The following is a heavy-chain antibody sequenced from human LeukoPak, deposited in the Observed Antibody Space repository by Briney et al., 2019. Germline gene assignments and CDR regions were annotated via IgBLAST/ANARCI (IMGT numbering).Heavy chain of an antibody. J-gene: IGHJ4*02. CDR3: ARDGPYYYDSSGYYPLDY. Sequence: GGSLRLSWAASGFTLSSYAMYWVRQAPGKGLEYVSVISSKGGSTYYANSVKGRFTISSDNSKNTVYLQMGSLRAEDMAVYYCARDGPYYYDSSGYYPLDYWGQGTLVTVSS. V-gene: IGHV3-64*01. CDR2: ISSKGGST. CDR1: GFTLSSYA. D-gene: IGHD3-22*01.